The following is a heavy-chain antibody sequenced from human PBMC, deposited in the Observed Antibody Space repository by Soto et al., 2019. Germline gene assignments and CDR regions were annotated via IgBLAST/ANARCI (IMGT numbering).Heavy chain of an antibody. Sequence: GASVKVSCKASGGTFSSYAISWVRQAPGQGLEWMGGIIPIFGTANYAQKFQGRVTITADESTSTAYMELSSLRSEDTAVYYCGGGDDILTGPDAFDIWGQGTXVTVSS. CDR1: GGTFSSYA. V-gene: IGHV1-69*13. CDR2: IIPIFGTA. J-gene: IGHJ3*02. D-gene: IGHD3-9*01. CDR3: GGGDDILTGPDAFDI.